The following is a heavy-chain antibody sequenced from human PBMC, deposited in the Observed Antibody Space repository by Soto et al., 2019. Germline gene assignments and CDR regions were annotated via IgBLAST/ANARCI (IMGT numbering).Heavy chain of an antibody. Sequence: QVQLQESGPGLVKASQTLSLICSVSGESISSGGYYWSWIRHHPGKGLEWIGYIYDSESAYYNPSLKSRVXXXMXXSKNHFAMKLSSVTAADTAVYYCARASSSSSAAAYWGQGTLITVSS. CDR1: GESISSGGYY. CDR3: ARASSSSSAAAY. D-gene: IGHD6-6*01. CDR2: IYDSESA. V-gene: IGHV4-31*03. J-gene: IGHJ4*02.